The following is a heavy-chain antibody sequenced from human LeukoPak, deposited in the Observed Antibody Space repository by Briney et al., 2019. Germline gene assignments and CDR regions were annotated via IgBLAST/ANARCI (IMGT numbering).Heavy chain of an antibody. D-gene: IGHD3-10*01. Sequence: PSETLSLTCTVSGGSISSYYLSWIRQTAGKGLEWIGRMYSSGSNYNPSLKSRVTMSIDTSTNQLSLKLSSVTAADTAVYYCARDSGTTGEVKLDPWGQGTLVTVSS. V-gene: IGHV4-4*07. CDR2: MYSSGS. CDR1: GGSISSYY. J-gene: IGHJ5*02. CDR3: ARDSGTTGEVKLDP.